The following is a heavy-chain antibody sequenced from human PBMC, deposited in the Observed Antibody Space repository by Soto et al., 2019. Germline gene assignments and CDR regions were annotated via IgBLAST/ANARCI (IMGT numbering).Heavy chain of an antibody. CDR1: GFTVSSNS. V-gene: IGHV3-53*02. CDR3: ARDRGANNYYYYGMDV. Sequence: EVQLVETGGGLIQPGGSLRLSCAASGFTVSSNSMSWVRQAPGKGLEWVSVIYSGAGTYYADSVKGRFTISRDISKNTLYLQMNSLRAEDTAVYYCARDRGANNYYYYGMDVWGQGTTVTVSS. J-gene: IGHJ6*02. CDR2: IYSGAGT. D-gene: IGHD2-15*01.